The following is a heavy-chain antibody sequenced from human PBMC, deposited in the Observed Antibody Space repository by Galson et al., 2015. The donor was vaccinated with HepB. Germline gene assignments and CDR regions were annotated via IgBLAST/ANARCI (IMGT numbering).Heavy chain of an antibody. D-gene: IGHD2-2*01. CDR2: IIPILGIA. CDR1: GGTFSSYT. Sequence: SVKVSCKASGGTFSSYTISWVRQAPGQGLEWMGRIIPILGIANYAQKFQGRVTITADKSTSTAYMELSSLRSEDTAVYYCARQNLGYCSSTSCYPGDYYYGMDVWGQGTTVTVSS. J-gene: IGHJ6*02. V-gene: IGHV1-69*02. CDR3: ARQNLGYCSSTSCYPGDYYYGMDV.